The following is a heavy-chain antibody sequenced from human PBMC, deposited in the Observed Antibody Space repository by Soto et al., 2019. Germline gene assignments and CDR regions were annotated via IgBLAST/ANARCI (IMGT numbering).Heavy chain of an antibody. CDR2: ISKSDYT. CDR3: AREHSILIPPVWDF. V-gene: IGHV3-21*01. J-gene: IGHJ4*02. CDR1: GFAFNNYG. D-gene: IGHD2-8*01. Sequence: PGGSLRLSCTVSGFAFNNYGITWVRQDPGKGLEWVSSISKSDYTYYSDSVTGRFTISRENAKNSVSLQINTLRVEDTAVYYCAREHSILIPPVWDFLGKRTLVTPSS.